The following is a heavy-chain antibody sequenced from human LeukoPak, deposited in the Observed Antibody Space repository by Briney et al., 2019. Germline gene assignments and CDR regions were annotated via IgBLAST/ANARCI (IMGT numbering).Heavy chain of an antibody. CDR3: AKATDGYCSGGSCSNDY. Sequence: GGSLRLSCAASGFTFSSYSMNWVRQAPGKGLEWVSSISSSSSYIYYADSVKGRFTISRDNAKNSLYLQMNSLRAEDTAVYYCAKATDGYCSGGSCSNDYWGQGTLVTVSS. CDR2: ISSSSSYI. CDR1: GFTFSSYS. D-gene: IGHD2-15*01. V-gene: IGHV3-21*04. J-gene: IGHJ4*02.